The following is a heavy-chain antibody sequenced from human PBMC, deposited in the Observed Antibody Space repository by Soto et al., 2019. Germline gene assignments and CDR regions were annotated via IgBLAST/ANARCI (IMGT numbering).Heavy chain of an antibody. J-gene: IGHJ5*02. V-gene: IGHV3-33*01. CDR3: ASASGAAVS. Sequence: QVQLVESGGGVVHPGRSLRLSCAASGFNFSNYGMQWVRQAPGKGLEWGAHIWYDGSNKYYADSVKGRFTISRDNSKNALSLKIDSLRPDDTAVYYCASASGAAVSWGQGTVVTV. D-gene: IGHD3-10*01. CDR1: GFNFSNYG. CDR2: IWYDGSNK.